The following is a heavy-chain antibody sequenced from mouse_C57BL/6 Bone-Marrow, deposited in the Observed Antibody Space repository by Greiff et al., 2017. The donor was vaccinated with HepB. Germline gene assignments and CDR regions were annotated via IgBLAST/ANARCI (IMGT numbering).Heavy chain of an antibody. Sequence: QVQLQQSGAELARPGASVKLSCKASGYTFTSYGISWVKQSTGQGLEWIGEIYPRSGNTYYNEKFKGKATLTADKSASTAYMELRSLTSEDSAVYFCARKGVTTVVAPSDYWGQGTTLTVSS. CDR2: IYPRSGNT. V-gene: IGHV1-81*01. J-gene: IGHJ2*01. CDR1: GYTFTSYG. D-gene: IGHD1-1*01. CDR3: ARKGVTTVVAPSDY.